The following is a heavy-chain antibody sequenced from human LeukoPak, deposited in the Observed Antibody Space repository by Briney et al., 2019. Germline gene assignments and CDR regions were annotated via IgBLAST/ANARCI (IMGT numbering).Heavy chain of an antibody. CDR3: ARAKPYDNNGYSPELRY. Sequence: ASVKVSCKASGYTFTDYYMHWVRQAPGQGFEWLGWSDPNSGATKYEHFQGRVTMTWDTSIDTAYMELTRLRSDDTAVYYCARAKPYDNNGYSPELRYWGQGTLVTVSS. CDR2: SDPNSGAT. D-gene: IGHD3-22*01. CDR1: GYTFTDYY. J-gene: IGHJ4*02. V-gene: IGHV1-2*02.